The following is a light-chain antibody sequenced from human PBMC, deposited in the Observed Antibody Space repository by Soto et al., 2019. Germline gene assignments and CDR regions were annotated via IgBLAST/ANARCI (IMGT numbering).Light chain of an antibody. J-gene: IGLJ1*01. CDR1: SSDIGGYDS. Sequence: QSVLTQPPSASGSPGQSVAISCTGTSSDIGGYDSVSWYQQYPGEVPRLLISDVSERPSGVPDRFSGSKSGNTASLTISGLQAEDEADYYCASYAGTSKVFGTGTKLTVL. CDR2: DVS. V-gene: IGLV2-8*01. CDR3: ASYAGTSKV.